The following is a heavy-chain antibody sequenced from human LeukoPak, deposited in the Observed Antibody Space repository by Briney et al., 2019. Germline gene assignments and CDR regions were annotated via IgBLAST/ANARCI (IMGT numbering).Heavy chain of an antibody. J-gene: IGHJ6*03. D-gene: IGHD6-13*01. V-gene: IGHV4-39*07. CDR3: ARADYSSTWSHDYYYMDV. Sequence: SETLSLTCSVSGGSISSSSFYWGWIRQPPGKGLEWIGSIYHSGSTYYNPSLKSRVTISVDTSKNQFSLKLSSVTAADTAVYYCARADYSSTWSHDYYYMDVWGKGTTVTVSS. CDR2: IYHSGST. CDR1: GGSISSSSFY.